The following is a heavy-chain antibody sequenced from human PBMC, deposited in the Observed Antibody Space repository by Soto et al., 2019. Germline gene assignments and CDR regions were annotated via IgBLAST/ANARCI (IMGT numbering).Heavy chain of an antibody. CDR3: ARHYSSGWHFDY. J-gene: IGHJ4*02. Sequence: QLQLQESGPGLVKPSETLSLTCTVSGGSISSSSYYWGWIRQPPGKGLEWIGSIYYSGSTYYNPSLKSRVTISVDTSKNQFSLKLSSVTAADTAVYYCARHYSSGWHFDYWGQGTLVTVSS. V-gene: IGHV4-39*01. D-gene: IGHD6-19*01. CDR1: GGSISSSSYY. CDR2: IYYSGST.